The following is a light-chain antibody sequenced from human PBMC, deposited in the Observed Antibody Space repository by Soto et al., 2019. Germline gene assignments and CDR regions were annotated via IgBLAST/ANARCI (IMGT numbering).Light chain of an antibody. Sequence: EIVLTQSPGTLSLSPGERVTLSCRASQTISSSSLAWYQQTPGQAPRLLIYDASSRATGIPDRFSGSGSGTDFTLTITRLEPEDFAVYYCQQYASSPFTFGPGTKVDIK. J-gene: IGKJ3*01. CDR3: QQYASSPFT. CDR1: QTISSSS. CDR2: DAS. V-gene: IGKV3-20*01.